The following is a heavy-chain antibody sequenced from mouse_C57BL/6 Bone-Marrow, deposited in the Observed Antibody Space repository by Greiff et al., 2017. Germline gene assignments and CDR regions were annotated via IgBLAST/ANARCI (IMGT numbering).Heavy chain of an antibody. J-gene: IGHJ2*01. V-gene: IGHV1-81*01. CDR1: GYTFTSYG. CDR3: ANLDSSVHFDY. Sequence: QVQLQQSGAELARPGASVKLSCKASGYTFTSYGISWVKQRTGQGLEWIGEIYPSSGNTYYNEKFKGKATLTADKSSSTAYMELRSLTSEDSAVYFCANLDSSVHFDYWGQGTTLTVSS. D-gene: IGHD3-2*02. CDR2: IYPSSGNT.